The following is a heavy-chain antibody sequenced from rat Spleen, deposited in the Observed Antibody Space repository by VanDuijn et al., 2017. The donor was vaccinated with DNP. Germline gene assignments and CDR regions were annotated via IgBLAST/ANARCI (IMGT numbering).Heavy chain of an antibody. CDR2: ISTGGGNT. Sequence: EVQLVESGGGLVQPGRSMKLSCAASGFTFSNYYMAWVRQAPTKGLEWVASISTGGGNTYYRDSVKGRFTISRDNAKSILYLQMNSLRSEDTATYYCAVIAARSTSRCNWVGNWGQGTLVTVSS. J-gene: IGHJ3*01. CDR3: AVIAARSTSRCNWVGN. CDR1: GFTFSNYY. D-gene: IGHD1-2*01. V-gene: IGHV5-25*01.